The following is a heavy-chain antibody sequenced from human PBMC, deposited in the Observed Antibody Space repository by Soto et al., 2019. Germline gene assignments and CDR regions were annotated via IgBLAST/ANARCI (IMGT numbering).Heavy chain of an antibody. CDR3: ARGRYCLTGRCFPNWFDS. J-gene: IGHJ5*01. CDR1: GDSISNLDYF. Sequence: SETLSLTCSVSGDSISNLDYFWPWIRQPPGQALEYIGYIYKSATTYYNPSFESRVAISVDTSKSQFSLNVTSVTAADTAVYFCARGRYCLTGRCFPNWFDSWGQGALVTVSS. CDR2: IYKSATT. V-gene: IGHV4-30-4*01. D-gene: IGHD7-27*01.